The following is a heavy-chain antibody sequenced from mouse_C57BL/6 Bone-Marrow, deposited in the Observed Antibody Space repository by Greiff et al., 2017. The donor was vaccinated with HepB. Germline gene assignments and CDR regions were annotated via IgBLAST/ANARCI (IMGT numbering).Heavy chain of an antibody. V-gene: IGHV1-59*01. D-gene: IGHD4-1*01. CDR2: IDPSDSYT. CDR3: APAGTWYFDV. CDR1: GYTFTSYW. J-gene: IGHJ1*03. Sequence: QVQLQQPGAELVRPGTSVKLSCKASGYTFTSYWMHWVKQRPGQGLEWIGVIDPSDSYTNYNQKFKGKATLTVDTSSSTAYMQLSSLTSEDSAVYYCAPAGTWYFDVWGTGTTVTVSS.